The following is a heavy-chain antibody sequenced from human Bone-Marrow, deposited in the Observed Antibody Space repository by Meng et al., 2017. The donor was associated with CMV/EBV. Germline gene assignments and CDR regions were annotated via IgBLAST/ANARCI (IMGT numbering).Heavy chain of an antibody. Sequence: VSGDSIGRSRSSWGWIRQSPGSGLEWVGSVFHTGRTFYSPSFKSRVTVSVDTSKNEFSLTLSSVTAADTAVYYCARDDGNNWYYFDFWGPGTLVTVSS. J-gene: IGHJ4*02. CDR2: VFHTGRT. CDR3: ARDDGNNWYYFDF. D-gene: IGHD1-1*01. CDR1: GDSIGRSRSS. V-gene: IGHV4-39*07.